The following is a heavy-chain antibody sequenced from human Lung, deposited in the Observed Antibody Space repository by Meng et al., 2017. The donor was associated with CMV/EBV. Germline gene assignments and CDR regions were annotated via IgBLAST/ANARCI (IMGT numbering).Heavy chain of an antibody. Sequence: SXTXSLXCSVSGGSISNSDYYWSWVRQPPGKGLEWIGSIYYIRNTEQNPSLRSRVIISVDRSQKQLSLDVKSVTVADTAVYYCAREALFGFGYYGMDVWGQGXTVTVSS. CDR1: GGSISNSDYY. CDR2: IYYIRNT. D-gene: IGHD3-3*01. J-gene: IGHJ6*02. CDR3: AREALFGFGYYGMDV. V-gene: IGHV4-39*07.